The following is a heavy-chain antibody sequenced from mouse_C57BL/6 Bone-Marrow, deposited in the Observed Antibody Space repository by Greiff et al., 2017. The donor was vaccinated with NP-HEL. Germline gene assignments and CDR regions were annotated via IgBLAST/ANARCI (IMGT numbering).Heavy chain of an antibody. CDR1: GFSLTSYG. J-gene: IGHJ3*01. CDR2: IWSGGST. V-gene: IGHV2-2*01. Sequence: VKLVESGPGLVQPSQSLSISCTVSGFSLTSYGVHWVRQSPGKGLEWLGVIWSGGSTDYYAAFISRLSISKDNSKSQVFFKMNSLQADDTAIYCCARNPWFAYWGQGTLVTVSA. CDR3: ARNPWFAY.